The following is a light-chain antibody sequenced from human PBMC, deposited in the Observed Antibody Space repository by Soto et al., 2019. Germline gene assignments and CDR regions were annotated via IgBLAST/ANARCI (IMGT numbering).Light chain of an antibody. V-gene: IGKV1-39*01. Sequence: IQLTQSPSSLSASVGDRVTVTCRASQSINIYLNWDQQKPGKAPTLLIYAASSLQSGVPSRFSGGGSRTDFTLTISSPQPEDFATYYCQQSYRSPYTFGQGTKLEI. CDR2: AAS. CDR3: QQSYRSPYT. CDR1: QSINIY. J-gene: IGKJ2*01.